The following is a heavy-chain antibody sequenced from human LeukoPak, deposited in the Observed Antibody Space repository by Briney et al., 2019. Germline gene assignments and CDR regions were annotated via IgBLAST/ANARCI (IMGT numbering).Heavy chain of an antibody. J-gene: IGHJ4*02. V-gene: IGHV3-74*01. CDR2: LSSDGSTT. CDR1: GFTFNSYW. CDR3: ARARGYYYDSFDY. D-gene: IGHD3-22*01. Sequence: GGSLTLSCAASGFTFNSYWKHWVRPAPGKGLVWVSRLSSDGSTTSYADSVKGRFTISRDNAENTLYLQMNSLRAEDTAVYYCARARGYYYDSFDYWGQGTLVTVSS.